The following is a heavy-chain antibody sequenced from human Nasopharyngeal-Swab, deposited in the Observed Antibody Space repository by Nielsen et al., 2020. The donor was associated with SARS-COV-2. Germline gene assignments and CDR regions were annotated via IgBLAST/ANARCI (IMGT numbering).Heavy chain of an antibody. J-gene: IGHJ4*02. V-gene: IGHV3-21*01. Sequence: GESLKISCAASGFIFSNCSMIWVRQAPGKGLEWVSAISSSSTYIYYADSVKGRFTISRDNAENSLYLHMNSLRADDSAVYYCARRYYYDSSDYYPLDYWGQGTLVTVSS. CDR3: ARRYYYDSSDYYPLDY. CDR2: ISSSSTYI. D-gene: IGHD3-22*01. CDR1: GFIFSNCS.